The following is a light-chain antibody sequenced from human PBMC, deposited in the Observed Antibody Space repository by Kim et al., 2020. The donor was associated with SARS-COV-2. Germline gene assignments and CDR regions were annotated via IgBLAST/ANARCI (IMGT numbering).Light chain of an antibody. V-gene: IGLV3-1*01. CDR3: QAWDNSIV. J-gene: IGLJ2*01. CDR2: QDI. Sequence: SYELTQPPSVSVSPGQTASITCSGHRLGRKYVYWYQQKPGQPPLLDMSQDIKRPSGIPERFSGSTSGDTATLTISGTQALDEADYYCQAWDNSIVFGGGTQLTVL. CDR1: RLGRKY.